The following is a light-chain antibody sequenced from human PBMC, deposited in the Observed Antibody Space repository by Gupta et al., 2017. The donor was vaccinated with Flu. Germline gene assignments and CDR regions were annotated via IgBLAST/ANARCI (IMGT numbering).Light chain of an antibody. CDR3: QRDGSSLYT. V-gene: IGKV3-20*01. CDR1: QSVNSNY. CDR2: GAS. Sequence: DIVLTQSPGTLSLSPEERATLSCRASQSVNSNYLAWYQQKPGQAPRLLIFGASSRATGIPVRFSDSGSGTDFTLTISRLEPEDFAVYYCQRDGSSLYTFGQGTKLEIK. J-gene: IGKJ2*01.